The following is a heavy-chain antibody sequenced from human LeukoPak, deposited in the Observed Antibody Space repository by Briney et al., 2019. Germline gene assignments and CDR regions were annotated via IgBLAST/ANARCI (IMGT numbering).Heavy chain of an antibody. Sequence: GGSLRLSCAASGFTFSSYSMNWVRQAPGKGLERVSYISSSGSTIYYADSVKGRFTISRDNAKNSLYLQMNSLRAEDTAVYYCARARGDHSYDFWSGYGGGPFQHWGQGTLVTVSS. CDR1: GFTFSSYS. D-gene: IGHD3-3*01. CDR2: ISSSGSTI. J-gene: IGHJ1*01. CDR3: ARARGDHSYDFWSGYGGGPFQH. V-gene: IGHV3-48*04.